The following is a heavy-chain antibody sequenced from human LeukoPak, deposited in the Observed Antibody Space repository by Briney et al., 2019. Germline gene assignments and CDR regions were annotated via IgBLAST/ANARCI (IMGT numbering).Heavy chain of an antibody. CDR1: GYSFTSYW. J-gene: IGHJ4*02. D-gene: IGHD4-17*01. CDR3: ARQSSVDLGYGVSIYYFEY. Sequence: GESPKISCKGSGYSFTSYWIGWVRQMPGKGLEWMGIIYPGDSDTRYSPSFQGQVTTSADKSISTAYLQWSSLKASDTAIYYCARQSSVDLGYGVSIYYFEYWGQGTLVTVSS. V-gene: IGHV5-51*01. CDR2: IYPGDSDT.